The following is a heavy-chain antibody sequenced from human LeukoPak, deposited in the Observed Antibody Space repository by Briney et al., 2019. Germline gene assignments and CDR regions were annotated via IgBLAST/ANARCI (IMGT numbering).Heavy chain of an antibody. Sequence: ASVKVSCKASGYTFTGYYLHWVRQAPGQGLEWMGWINPNSGGTNYAQKFQGRVTMTRDTSISTAYMELRRLKSDDTAVYYCARDFRVTTEYNWFDPWGQGTLVTVSS. CDR1: GYTFTGYY. D-gene: IGHD3-3*01. CDR2: INPNSGGT. V-gene: IGHV1-2*02. CDR3: ARDFRVTTEYNWFDP. J-gene: IGHJ5*02.